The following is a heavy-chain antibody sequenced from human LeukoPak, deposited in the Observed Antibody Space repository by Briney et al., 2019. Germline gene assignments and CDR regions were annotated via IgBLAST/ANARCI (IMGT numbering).Heavy chain of an antibody. D-gene: IGHD3-3*01. CDR1: GFTFSSYS. J-gene: IGHJ6*03. V-gene: IGHV3-21*06. CDR3: VRGSLASGVVVYYYYYLDV. Sequence: GGSLRLSCAASGFTFSSYSMNWVRQAPGKGLEWVSSISGTSDYIYYADSVKGRFTISRDNGQNSLYLQMNSLRAEDTAVYYCVRGSLASGVVVYYYYYLDVWGKGTTVTVSS. CDR2: ISGTSDYI.